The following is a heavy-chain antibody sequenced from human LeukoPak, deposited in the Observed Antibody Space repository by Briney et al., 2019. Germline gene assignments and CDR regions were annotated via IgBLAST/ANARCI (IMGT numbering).Heavy chain of an antibody. D-gene: IGHD3-9*01. CDR3: ARAVGTYYDILTGYSGYYFDY. J-gene: IGHJ4*02. CDR2: ISSSSSYI. CDR1: GFTFSSYS. Sequence: GGSLRLSCAASGFTFSSYSMNWVRQAPGKGLEWVSSISSSSSYIYYADSVKGRFTISRDNAKNSLYLQMNSLRAKDTAVYYCARAVGTYYDILTGYSGYYFDYWGQGTLVTVSS. V-gene: IGHV3-21*01.